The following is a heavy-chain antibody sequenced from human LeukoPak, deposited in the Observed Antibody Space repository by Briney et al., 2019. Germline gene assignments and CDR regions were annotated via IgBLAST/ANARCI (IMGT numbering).Heavy chain of an antibody. V-gene: IGHV6-1*01. CDR2: TYYRSKWYN. D-gene: IGHD3-9*01. J-gene: IGHJ4*02. CDR3: ARDHDILTGRSIYYFDY. Sequence: SQTLSLTCAISGDSVSSNSAAWNWIRQSPSRGLEWLGRTYYRSKWYNDYAVSVKSRITINPDTSKNQFSLQLNSVTPEDTAVYYCARDHDILTGRSIYYFDYWGQGTLVTVSS. CDR1: GDSVSSNSAA.